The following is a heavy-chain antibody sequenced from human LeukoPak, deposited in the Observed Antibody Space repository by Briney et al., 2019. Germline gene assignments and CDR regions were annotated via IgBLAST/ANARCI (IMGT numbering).Heavy chain of an antibody. V-gene: IGHV3-13*05. CDR1: GFTFSSYD. J-gene: IGHJ4*02. CDR2: IGTAGDP. D-gene: IGHD3-3*01. CDR3: ARGHSGIFGVVIAQYDY. Sequence: PGGPLRLSCAASGFTFSSYDMHWVRQATGKGLEWVSAIGTAGDPYYPGSVKGRFTISRENAKNSLYLQMNSLRAGDTAVYYCARGHSGIFGVVIAQYDYWGQGTLVTVSS.